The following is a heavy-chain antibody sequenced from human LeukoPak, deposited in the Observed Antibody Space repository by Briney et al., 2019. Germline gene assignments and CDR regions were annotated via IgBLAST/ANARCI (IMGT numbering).Heavy chain of an antibody. Sequence: GGSLRLSCAASGFTFSSYGMHWVRQAPGKGLEWVAFIRYDGSNKYYADSVKGRFTISRDNSNNTLFLQMNSLRAEDTALYYCARHPGDFTGIVNYYYMDVWGKGTTVTVSS. CDR1: GFTFSSYG. J-gene: IGHJ6*03. D-gene: IGHD1-26*01. CDR2: IRYDGSNK. V-gene: IGHV3-30*02. CDR3: ARHPGDFTGIVNYYYMDV.